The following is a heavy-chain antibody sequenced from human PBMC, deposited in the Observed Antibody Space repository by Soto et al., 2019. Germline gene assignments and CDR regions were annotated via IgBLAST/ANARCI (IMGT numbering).Heavy chain of an antibody. J-gene: IGHJ3*02. V-gene: IGHV4-59*01. Sequence: QVQLQESGPGLVKPSETLSLTCTVSGVSISSDYWTWIRQSPGKGLEWIAYTSHTGTTDYIPSLKSRVNISLDTSKNQFYLRLGAVTAADTEVYDCARGPPWMDDFDIWGQGTKVTVSP. CDR1: GVSISSDY. D-gene: IGHD1-1*01. CDR3: ARGPPWMDDFDI. CDR2: TSHTGTT.